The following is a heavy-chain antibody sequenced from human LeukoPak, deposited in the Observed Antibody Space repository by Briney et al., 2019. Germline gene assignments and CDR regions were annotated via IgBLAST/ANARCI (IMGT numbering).Heavy chain of an antibody. CDR3: ARRSYGVVWAYFDY. J-gene: IGHJ4*02. CDR1: GGSFSGYY. Sequence: SETLSLTCAVYGGSFSGYYWSWIRQPPGKGLEWIGEINHSGSTNYNPSLKSRVTISVDTSKNQFSLKLSSVTAADTAVYYCARRSYGVVWAYFDYWGQGTLVTVSS. V-gene: IGHV4-34*01. D-gene: IGHD4-17*01. CDR2: INHSGST.